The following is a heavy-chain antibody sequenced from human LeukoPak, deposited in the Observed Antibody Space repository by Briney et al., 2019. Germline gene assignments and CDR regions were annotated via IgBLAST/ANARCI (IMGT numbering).Heavy chain of an antibody. J-gene: IGHJ4*02. CDR1: GFTFSNYA. Sequence: GGSLRLSCAASGFTFSNYAMSWVRQTPGKGLEWVAATVGGRPDTYHAESVKGRFTVSRDDSRDTLFLQMNRLSVDDTATYYCTKAPLISCSGAFCYPFDYWGQGTLVTVSS. CDR3: TKAPLISCSGAFCYPFDY. D-gene: IGHD2-8*02. V-gene: IGHV3-23*01. CDR2: TVGGRPDT.